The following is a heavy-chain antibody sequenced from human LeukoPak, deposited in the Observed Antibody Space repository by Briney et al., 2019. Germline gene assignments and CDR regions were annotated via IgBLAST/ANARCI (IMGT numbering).Heavy chain of an antibody. CDR2: INHSGDS. Sequence: SETLSLTCAVFGGSLSDYYWTWIRQFPGKGLEWIGEINHSGDSKYNPSLKSRVTISVDKSKNQSSLKLNSVTAADTAVYYCARQMTYDSGNSFDYWGQGTPATVSS. J-gene: IGHJ4*02. CDR3: ARQMTYDSGNSFDY. CDR1: GGSLSDYY. V-gene: IGHV4-34*01. D-gene: IGHD3-10*01.